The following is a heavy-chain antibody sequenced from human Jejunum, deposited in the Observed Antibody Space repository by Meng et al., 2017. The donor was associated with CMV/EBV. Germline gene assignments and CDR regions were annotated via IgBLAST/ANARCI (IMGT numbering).Heavy chain of an antibody. CDR2: INPNSRDT. D-gene: IGHD1-26*01. CDR1: GYSFTGYY. Sequence: CKTSGYSFTGYYVRWVQQGPGQGLEWMGWINPNSRDTNYAQKFQGWVAMTGDTSINTVYMEMTRLTSGDTAVYYCARQDATAWDFDFWGQGTLVTVSS. CDR3: ARQDATAWDFDF. J-gene: IGHJ4*02. V-gene: IGHV1-2*04.